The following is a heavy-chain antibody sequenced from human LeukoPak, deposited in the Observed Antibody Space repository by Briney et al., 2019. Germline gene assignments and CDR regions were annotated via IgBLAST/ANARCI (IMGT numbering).Heavy chain of an antibody. Sequence: GGSLRLSCAASGFTFSSSWMHWVRQAPGKGLVWVSRINSDGSSTNYADSVKGRFTISRDNSKNTLYLQMNSLRAEDTAVYYCAKGGDYGDAFDIWGQGTMVTVSS. D-gene: IGHD4-17*01. CDR3: AKGGDYGDAFDI. V-gene: IGHV3-74*01. CDR1: GFTFSSSW. J-gene: IGHJ3*02. CDR2: INSDGSST.